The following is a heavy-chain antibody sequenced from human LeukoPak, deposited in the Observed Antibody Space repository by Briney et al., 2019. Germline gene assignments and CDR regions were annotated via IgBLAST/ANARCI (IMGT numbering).Heavy chain of an antibody. CDR2: IYYSGST. V-gene: IGHV4-31*03. J-gene: IGHJ2*01. CDR3: ARDVDGGRRVGRYFDL. D-gene: IGHD4-23*01. Sequence: PSETLSLTCIVSGGSISSGGYYWSWIRQHPGKGLEWIGYIYYSGSTYYNPSLKSRVTISVDTSKNQFSLKLSSVTAADTAVYYCARDVDGGRRVGRYFDLWGRGTLVTVSS. CDR1: GGSISSGGYY.